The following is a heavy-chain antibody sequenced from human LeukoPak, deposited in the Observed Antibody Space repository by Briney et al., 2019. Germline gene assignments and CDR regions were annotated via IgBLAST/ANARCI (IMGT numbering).Heavy chain of an antibody. CDR3: ARGYDFWSGYYYYYYYMDV. V-gene: IGHV4-59*09. CDR2: GST. Sequence: GSTNYNPSLKSRVTKSVDTSKNQFSLKLSSVTAADTAVYYCARGYDFWSGYYYYYYYMDVWGEGTTVTVSS. J-gene: IGHJ6*03. D-gene: IGHD3-3*01.